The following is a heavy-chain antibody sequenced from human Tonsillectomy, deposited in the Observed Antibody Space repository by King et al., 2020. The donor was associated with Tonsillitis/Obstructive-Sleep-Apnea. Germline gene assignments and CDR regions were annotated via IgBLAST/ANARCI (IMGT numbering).Heavy chain of an antibody. V-gene: IGHV2-5*02. D-gene: IGHD3-3*01. Sequence: TLKESGPTLVKPTQTLTLTCTFSGFSLSTSGVGVGWIRLPPGKALEWLALIYWDDDKRYSPSLKSRLTITKDTPKNQVVLTITNMDPVDTATYYCAHSSYYDFWSGYQATYYFDYWGQGTLVTVSS. J-gene: IGHJ4*02. CDR1: GFSLSTSGVG. CDR2: IYWDDDK. CDR3: AHSSYYDFWSGYQATYYFDY.